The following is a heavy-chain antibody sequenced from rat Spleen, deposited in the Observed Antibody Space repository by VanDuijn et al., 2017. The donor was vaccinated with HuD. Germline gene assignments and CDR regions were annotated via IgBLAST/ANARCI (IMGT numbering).Heavy chain of an antibody. CDR3: AGAGYLRDWYFDF. J-gene: IGHJ1*01. CDR2: ISPSGVT. CDR1: GFTFSDYN. D-gene: IGHD2-2*01. V-gene: IGHV5-25*01. Sequence: EVQLVESDGGLVQPGRSLKLSCAASGFTFSDYNMAWVRQAPKKGLEWVSSISPSGVTYYRDSVKGRFTVSRENAKSTLYFLMDSLRSEDTATYYCAGAGYLRDWYFDFWGPGTMVAVSS.